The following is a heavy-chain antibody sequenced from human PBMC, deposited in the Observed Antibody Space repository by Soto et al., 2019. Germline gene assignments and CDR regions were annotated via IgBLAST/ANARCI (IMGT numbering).Heavy chain of an antibody. D-gene: IGHD6-13*01. J-gene: IGHJ4*02. CDR1: GGTFSSYL. V-gene: IGHV1-69*01. CDR2: IVPIYRTA. Sequence: QVQLVQSGAEVKKPGSSVKVSCKASGGTFSSYLINWVRQAPGQGLEWVGGIVPIYRTADYAQKFQGRVTITADESARTAYMELRSLKSQDTAVYYCARDSGAKLSSSWGQGTLVTVSS. CDR3: ARDSGAKLSSS.